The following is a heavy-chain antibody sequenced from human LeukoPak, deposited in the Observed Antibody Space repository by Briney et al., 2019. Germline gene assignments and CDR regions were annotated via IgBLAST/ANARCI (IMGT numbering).Heavy chain of an antibody. CDR3: ARVKFSVRGGPDWFDP. Sequence: ASVKVSCKASGYTFTSYDINWVRQATGQGLEWMGWMNPNSGNTGYAQKFQGRVTITRNTSISTAYMGLSSLRSEDTAVYYCARVKFSVRGGPDWFDPWGQGTLVTVSS. J-gene: IGHJ5*02. CDR2: MNPNSGNT. V-gene: IGHV1-8*03. D-gene: IGHD3-10*01. CDR1: GYTFTSYD.